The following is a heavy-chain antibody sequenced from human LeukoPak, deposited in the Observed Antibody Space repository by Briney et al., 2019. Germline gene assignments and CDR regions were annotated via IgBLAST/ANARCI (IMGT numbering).Heavy chain of an antibody. Sequence: PGGSLRLSCTAPGFPFNAYNIHWIRQSPGRGLEWVSFIRNDETEIHYADFAKGRFTISRDNSKNTLYLQMNSLRAEDTAVYYCAKDEVFNSAWYFEYWGQGTLVTVSS. D-gene: IGHD6-19*01. V-gene: IGHV3-30*02. CDR1: GFPFNAYN. CDR2: IRNDETEI. J-gene: IGHJ4*02. CDR3: AKDEVFNSAWYFEY.